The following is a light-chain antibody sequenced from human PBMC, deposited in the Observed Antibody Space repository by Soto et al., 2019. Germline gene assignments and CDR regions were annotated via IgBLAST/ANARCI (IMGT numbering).Light chain of an antibody. CDR2: GAS. J-gene: IGKJ4*01. CDR3: QQYNNWPPLT. V-gene: IGKV3-15*01. CDR1: QSVTSN. Sequence: EIVMTQSPATLSVSPGGRATLSCRASQSVTSNLAWYQQKPGQAPRLLIYGASTKATAIPARFSGSGSGTEFTLNISSLQSEDFAVYYCQQYNNWPPLTFGGGTKVEIK.